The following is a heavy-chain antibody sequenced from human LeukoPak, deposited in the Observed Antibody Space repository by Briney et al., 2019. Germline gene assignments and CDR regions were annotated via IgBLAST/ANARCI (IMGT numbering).Heavy chain of an antibody. CDR1: GFTFSNYW. D-gene: IGHD5-24*01. Sequence: QAGGSLRLSCAASGFTFSNYWMHWVRQAPGEALMWVSRIKSDGSSTTYADSVKGRFTISRDNAKNSLYLQMNSLRAEDTAIYYCTRVGYIDEGIDYWGQGTLVTVSS. CDR3: TRVGYIDEGIDY. J-gene: IGHJ4*02. V-gene: IGHV3-74*01. CDR2: IKSDGSST.